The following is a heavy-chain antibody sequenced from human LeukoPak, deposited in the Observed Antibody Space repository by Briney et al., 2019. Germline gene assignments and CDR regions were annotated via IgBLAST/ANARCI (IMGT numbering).Heavy chain of an antibody. CDR1: GGSFSDFY. CDR3: ARGCPSSTWNAAEGYYMDV. Sequence: PSETLSLTCAVYGGSFSDFYWSWIRQPPGKSLEWIGEIKHSGSTHYNPSLKSRVNISLDTSKKQLSLRLSSVTAADTAVYYCARGCPSSTWNAAEGYYMDVWGKGTTVTVSS. J-gene: IGHJ6*03. V-gene: IGHV4-34*01. CDR2: IKHSGST. D-gene: IGHD6-13*01.